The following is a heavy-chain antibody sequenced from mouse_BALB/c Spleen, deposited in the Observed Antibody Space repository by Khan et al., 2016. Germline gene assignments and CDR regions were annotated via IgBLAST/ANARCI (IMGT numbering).Heavy chain of an antibody. CDR2: ISSGSTTL. V-gene: IGHV5-17*02. Sequence: EVELVESGGGLVQPGGSRKLSCAATGFTFSSFGMHWVRQAPEKGLEWVAYISSGSTTLYYADTVKGRFTISRDNPTNSLFLQMTSLRSEDTAMYECARMGRGSNYGMEYWGQGTSVTVSA. CDR1: GFTFSSFG. J-gene: IGHJ4*01. CDR3: ARMGRGSNYGMEY. D-gene: IGHD4-1*01.